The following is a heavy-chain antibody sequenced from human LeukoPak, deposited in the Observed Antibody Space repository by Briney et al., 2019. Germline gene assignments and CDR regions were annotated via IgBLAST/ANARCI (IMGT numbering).Heavy chain of an antibody. CDR3: ARDSPSYYYDSSGYYFDS. J-gene: IGHJ4*02. Sequence: PSETLSLTCTVSGGSISSYYWSWLRQPAGKGLEWVGRVDTRGRTTYNPSLESRVTMSVDTSKNQLSLKASSVTAADTAVHYCARDSPSYYYDSSGYYFDSWGQGTLVTVSS. D-gene: IGHD3-22*01. CDR1: GGSISSYY. V-gene: IGHV4-4*07. CDR2: VDTRGRT.